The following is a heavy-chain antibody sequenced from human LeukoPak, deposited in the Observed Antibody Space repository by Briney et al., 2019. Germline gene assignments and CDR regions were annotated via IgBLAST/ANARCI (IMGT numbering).Heavy chain of an antibody. CDR3: ASAEWDREGAFDI. V-gene: IGHV4-39*07. CDR2: ISYSGST. D-gene: IGHD1-26*01. J-gene: IGHJ3*02. CDR1: GGSTSSSNYY. Sequence: SETLSLTCTVSGGSTSSSNYYWVWIRQPPGKGLEWIGSISYSGSTYNNPSLKSRVTISVDTSKNQFSLKLSSVTAADTAVYYCASAEWDREGAFDIWGQGSMVIVSS.